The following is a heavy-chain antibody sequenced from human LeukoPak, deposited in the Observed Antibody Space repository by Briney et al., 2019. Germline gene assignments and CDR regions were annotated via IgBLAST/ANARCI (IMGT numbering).Heavy chain of an antibody. V-gene: IGHV3-48*01. J-gene: IGHJ4*02. CDR3: ARDQHRGFDN. Sequence: GGSLRLSCAASEFSFSSYSMNWVRQAPGKGLEWVSYISSSSSTIYYADSVKGRFTISRDNAMNSLYLQLNSLRAEDTAVYYCARDQHRGFDNWGQGTLVTVSS. CDR2: ISSSSSTI. CDR1: EFSFSSYS.